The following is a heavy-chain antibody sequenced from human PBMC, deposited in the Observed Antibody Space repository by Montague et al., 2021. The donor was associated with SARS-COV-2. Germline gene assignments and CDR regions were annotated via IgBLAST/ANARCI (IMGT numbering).Heavy chain of an antibody. V-gene: IGHV3-30*04. Sequence: SLRLSCAASGFTFTSYSMHWVRQAPGKGLEWLAIVSFNGAKQYYADSVNGRFTISRDNSKNTLFLQMNSLRAEDTAVYFCARVKTGPYVPIDFWGQGTLVPAPS. CDR2: VSFNGAKQ. D-gene: IGHD1-1*01. CDR1: GFTFTSYS. CDR3: ARVKTGPYVPIDF. J-gene: IGHJ4*02.